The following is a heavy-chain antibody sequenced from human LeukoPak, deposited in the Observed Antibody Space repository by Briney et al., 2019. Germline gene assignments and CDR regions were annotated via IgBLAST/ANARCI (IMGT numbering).Heavy chain of an antibody. CDR2: IYYSGST. V-gene: IGHV4-61*08. CDR1: GGSISSGGYS. Sequence: NSSETLSLTCTVSGGSISSGGYSWSWIRQHPGKGLEWIGYIYYSGSTNYNPSLKSRVTISVDTSKNQFSLKLSSVTAADTAVYYCARLERYEYYFDYWGQGTLVTVSS. D-gene: IGHD1-1*01. J-gene: IGHJ4*02. CDR3: ARLERYEYYFDY.